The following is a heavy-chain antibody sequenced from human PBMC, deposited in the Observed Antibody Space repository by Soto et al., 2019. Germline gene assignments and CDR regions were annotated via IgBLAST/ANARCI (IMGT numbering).Heavy chain of an antibody. V-gene: IGHV3-11*01. D-gene: IGHD3-3*01. CDR2: ISTGGSTI. CDR1: GFTFSDYY. CDR3: ARVTHYDFWSGYPPGVDV. J-gene: IGHJ6*02. Sequence: QVQLVESGGGLVKPGGSLRLSCAASGFTFSDYYMSWIRQAPGKGLEWVSYISTGGSTIYYADSVKGRFTISRDNAKNSLYLQMNSLRAEDTAVYYCARVTHYDFWSGYPPGVDVWGQGTTVTVSS.